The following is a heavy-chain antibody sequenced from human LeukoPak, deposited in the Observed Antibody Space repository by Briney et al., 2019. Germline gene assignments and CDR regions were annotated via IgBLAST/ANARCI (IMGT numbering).Heavy chain of an antibody. CDR1: GFTFSRYW. CDR2: INSDGSST. V-gene: IGHV3-74*01. Sequence: GGSLSLSCAASGFTFSRYWMHWVRQAPGKGLVWVSRINSDGSSTNYADSVKGRFTISRDNAKNTLFLQMNSLRAEDTAVYYCARDRGDSTGDYWGQGTLVTVSS. D-gene: IGHD3-10*01. CDR3: ARDRGDSTGDY. J-gene: IGHJ4*02.